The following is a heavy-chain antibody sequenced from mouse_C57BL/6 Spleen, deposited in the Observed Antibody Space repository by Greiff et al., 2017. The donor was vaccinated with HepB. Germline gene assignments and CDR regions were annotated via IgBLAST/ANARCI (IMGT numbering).Heavy chain of an antibody. V-gene: IGHV1-7*01. D-gene: IGHD2-3*01. Sequence: VQLQQSGAELAKPGASVKLSCKASGYTFTSYWMHWVKQRPGQGLEWIGYINPSSGYTKYNQKFKVKATLTADKSSSTAYMQLSSLTYEDSAVFYCARSSIYDGYYDPAMDSWGQGTSVTVSS. J-gene: IGHJ4*01. CDR1: GYTFTSYW. CDR3: ARSSIYDGYYDPAMDS. CDR2: INPSSGYT.